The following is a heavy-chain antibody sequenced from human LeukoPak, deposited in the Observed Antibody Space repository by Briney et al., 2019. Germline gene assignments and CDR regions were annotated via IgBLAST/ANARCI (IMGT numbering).Heavy chain of an antibody. CDR1: GFTFSSYG. V-gene: IGHV3-7*01. J-gene: IGHJ4*02. CDR2: INPDGNKK. CDR3: ARDLAYGRLDY. D-gene: IGHD3-16*01. Sequence: PGGSLRLSCAASGFTFSSYGMHWVRQAPGKGLEWVASINPDGNKKYSADSVKGRFTISRDNAENSLYLQMNSLRVEDTAFYYCARDLAYGRLDYWGQGMLVTVSS.